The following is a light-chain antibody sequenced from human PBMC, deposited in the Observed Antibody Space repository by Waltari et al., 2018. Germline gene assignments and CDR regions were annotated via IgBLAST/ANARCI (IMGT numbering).Light chain of an antibody. J-gene: IGLJ1*01. CDR2: GNT. V-gene: IGLV1-40*01. CDR1: SSNIGADSD. Sequence: QSVLTQPPSVSGAPGQRVTISCTGSSSNIGADSDVHWYQQLPGTAPKLLIDGNTNRPSGVPDRFSGSKSGTSASLAITGLQAEDEADYFCQSYDSSLSDSYVFGTGTKVTVL. CDR3: QSYDSSLSDSYV.